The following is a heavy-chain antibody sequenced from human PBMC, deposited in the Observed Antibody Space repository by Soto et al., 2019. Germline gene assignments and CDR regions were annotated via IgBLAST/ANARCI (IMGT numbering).Heavy chain of an antibody. CDR1: GGSISSGGYF. CDR2: IYYSGST. CDR3: AREGAAPYYYYGMDA. V-gene: IGHV4-31*03. D-gene: IGHD6-6*01. Sequence: QVQLQESGPGLVKPSQTLSLTCTVSGGSISSGGYFWSWIRQHPGKGLEWIGFIYYSGSTYYNPSLKSRVTISVDTSKNQFSLKLSSVTAADTAVYYCAREGAAPYYYYGMDAWGQGTTVTVSS. J-gene: IGHJ6*02.